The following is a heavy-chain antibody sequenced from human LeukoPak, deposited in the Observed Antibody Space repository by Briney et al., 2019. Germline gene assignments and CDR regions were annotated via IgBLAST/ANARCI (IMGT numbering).Heavy chain of an antibody. J-gene: IGHJ6*03. Sequence: ASVKVSCKASGYTFTGYHMHWVRQAPGQGLEWMGWINPNSGGTNYAQKFQGRVTMTRDTSISTAYMELSRLRSDDTAVYYCARDGSGSSITYYYYYYMDVWGKGTTVTVSS. CDR2: INPNSGGT. V-gene: IGHV1-2*02. CDR3: ARDGSGSSITYYYYYYMDV. CDR1: GYTFTGYH. D-gene: IGHD3-10*01.